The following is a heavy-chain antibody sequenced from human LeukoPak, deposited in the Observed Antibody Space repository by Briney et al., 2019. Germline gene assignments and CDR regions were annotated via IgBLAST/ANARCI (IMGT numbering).Heavy chain of an antibody. Sequence: PGVSLRLSCAASGFTFSSYEMNWVRQAPGKGLEWVSYISSSGSSIYYADSVKGRFTISRDNAKNSLYLQMNSLRAEDTAVYYCASPEGEPYFDWLYYFDYWGQGTLVTVSS. CDR2: ISSSGSSI. V-gene: IGHV3-48*03. J-gene: IGHJ4*02. D-gene: IGHD3-9*01. CDR1: GFTFSSYE. CDR3: ASPEGEPYFDWLYYFDY.